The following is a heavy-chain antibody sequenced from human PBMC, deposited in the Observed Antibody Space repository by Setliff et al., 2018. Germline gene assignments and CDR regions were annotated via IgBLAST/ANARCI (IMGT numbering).Heavy chain of an antibody. CDR3: ARSDYGDYFAWDSYGMDV. Sequence: GESLKISCKGSGYSFTSYWIGWVRQMPGKGLEWMGIIYPDDSDARYSPSFRGQVTISVDKSISTAYLQWSSLKASDTAMYYCARSDYGDYFAWDSYGMDVWGQGTTVTVSS. J-gene: IGHJ6*02. CDR2: IYPDDSDA. CDR1: GYSFTSYW. V-gene: IGHV5-51*01. D-gene: IGHD4-17*01.